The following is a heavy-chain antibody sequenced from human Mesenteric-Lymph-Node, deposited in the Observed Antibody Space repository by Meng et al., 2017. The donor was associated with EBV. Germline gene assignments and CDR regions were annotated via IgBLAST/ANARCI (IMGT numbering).Heavy chain of an antibody. V-gene: IGHV4-59*01. CDR1: GGSISSYF. CDR2: IYSTGSA. CDR3: ARVPVQGHIIWGLDY. J-gene: IGHJ4*02. Sequence: QVQLQESGPGLMKPSETLSLTCTVSGGSISSYFWTWIRQTPGKGLEWIGHIYSTGSANYNPSLKSRVTISVDTSKNQFSLKLSSVTAADTAVYYCARVPVQGHIIWGLDYWGQGTLVTVSS. D-gene: IGHD3-10*01.